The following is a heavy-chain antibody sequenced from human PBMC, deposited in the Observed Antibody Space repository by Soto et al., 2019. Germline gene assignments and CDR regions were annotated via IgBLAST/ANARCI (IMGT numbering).Heavy chain of an antibody. Sequence: SGPTLVNPTQTLTLTCSFSGFSLSTSGVGVGWIRQPPGKAPEWLGIIYCNDDKRYSPSLKTRVTITKDTSRNQVVLIMTSVEADDTATYYCAHDTSGWRWLPDVWGQGTTVTVSS. CDR3: AHDTSGWRWLPDV. J-gene: IGHJ6*02. D-gene: IGHD2-21*01. CDR2: IYCNDDK. CDR1: GFSLSTSGVG. V-gene: IGHV2-5*01.